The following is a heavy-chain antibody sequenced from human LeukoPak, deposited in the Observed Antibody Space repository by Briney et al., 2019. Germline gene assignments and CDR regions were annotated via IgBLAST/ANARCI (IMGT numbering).Heavy chain of an antibody. V-gene: IGHV5-51*01. D-gene: IGHD5-24*01. J-gene: IGHJ4*02. CDR1: GNTFTKYW. CDR2: IYPGGSDT. Sequence: GESLKISCKGSGNTFTKYWIGWVRQTPGKGLESMGIIYPGGSDTRYSPSFQGQVTISADKSISTAYLQWSSLKASDTAMYYCARRDMATNTPFDYWGQGTLVTVSS. CDR3: ARRDMATNTPFDY.